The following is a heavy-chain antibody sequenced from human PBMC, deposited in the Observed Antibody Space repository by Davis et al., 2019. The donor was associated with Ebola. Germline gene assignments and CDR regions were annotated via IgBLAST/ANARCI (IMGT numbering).Heavy chain of an antibody. J-gene: IGHJ4*02. Sequence: GGSLRLSCAASGFTFSDYYMSWIRQAPGKGLEWFSYISSSSSYTNYADSVKGRFTISRDNAKNSLYLQMNSLRAEDTAVYYCAREAIWYYYDSSGYYDYWGQGTLVTVSS. CDR3: AREAIWYYYDSSGYYDY. CDR1: GFTFSDYY. V-gene: IGHV3-11*06. D-gene: IGHD3-22*01. CDR2: ISSSSSYT.